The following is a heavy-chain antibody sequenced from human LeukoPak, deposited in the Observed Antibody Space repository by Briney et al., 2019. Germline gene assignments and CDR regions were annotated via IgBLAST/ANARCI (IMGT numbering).Heavy chain of an antibody. V-gene: IGHV4-30-4*08. CDR3: ARDRITIFGVVQNWFDP. D-gene: IGHD3-3*01. Sequence: SETLSLTCTVSGGSISSGDYYWSWIRQPPGKGLEWIGYIYYSGSTYYNPSLKSRVTISVDTSKNQISLKLSSVTAADTAVYYCARDRITIFGVVQNWFDPWGQGTLVTVSS. J-gene: IGHJ5*02. CDR1: GGSISSGDYY. CDR2: IYYSGST.